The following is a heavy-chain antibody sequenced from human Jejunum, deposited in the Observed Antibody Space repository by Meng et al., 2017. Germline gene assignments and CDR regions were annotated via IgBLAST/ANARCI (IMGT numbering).Heavy chain of an antibody. CDR1: GFTFSSYW. D-gene: IGHD3-10*01. J-gene: IGHJ4*02. V-gene: IGHV3-74*01. CDR2: INSDGSST. Sequence: EVHLVESGGGLVQPGGSLRLSCAASGFTFSSYWMHWVRQAPGKGLVWVSFINSDGSSTVYADSVKGRFTISRDNAKNTLYLQMNGLRAEDTALYYCGDITSGYWGRGTLVTVSS. CDR3: GDITSGY.